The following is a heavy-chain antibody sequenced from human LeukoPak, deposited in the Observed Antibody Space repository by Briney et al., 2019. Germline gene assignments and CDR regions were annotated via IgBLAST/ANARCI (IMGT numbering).Heavy chain of an antibody. CDR3: ARGQYDILTGYYNGAFDI. CDR1: GGSIRSTGYY. V-gene: IGHV4-39*07. Sequence: SETLSLTCTVSGGSIRSTGYYWGWIRQPPGKGLEWIGSIYYSGSTYYNPSLKSRVTISVDTSKNQFSLKLSSVTAADTAVYYCARGQYDILTGYYNGAFDIWGQGTMVTVSS. D-gene: IGHD3-9*01. J-gene: IGHJ3*02. CDR2: IYYSGST.